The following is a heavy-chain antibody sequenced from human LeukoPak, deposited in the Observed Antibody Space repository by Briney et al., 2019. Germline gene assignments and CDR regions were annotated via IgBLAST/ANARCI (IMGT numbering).Heavy chain of an antibody. D-gene: IGHD2-15*01. V-gene: IGHV3-30*18. CDR1: GFTFSTYG. CDR2: ISYDGSNK. J-gene: IGHJ3*02. Sequence: GGSLRLSCAASGFTFSTYGMHWVRQAPGKGLEWVAVISYDGSNKNYADSVKGRFTISRDNSKNTVYLQMNSLRAEDTAVYYCAKRACSGGSCYSRAFDIRGQGTMVSVSS. CDR3: AKRACSGGSCYSRAFDI.